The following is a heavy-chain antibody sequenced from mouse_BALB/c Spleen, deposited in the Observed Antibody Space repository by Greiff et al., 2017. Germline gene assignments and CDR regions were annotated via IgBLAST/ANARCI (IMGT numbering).Heavy chain of an antibody. D-gene: IGHD2-1*01. CDR1: GFTFSDYY. J-gene: IGHJ3*01. Sequence: EVKLVESGGGLVKPGGSLKLSCAASGFTFSDYYMYWVRQTPEKRLEWVATISDGGSYTYYPDSVKGRFTISRDNAKNNLYLQMSSLKSEDTAMYYCARDEGNYSWFAYWGQGTLVTVSA. CDR3: ARDEGNYSWFAY. CDR2: ISDGGSYT. V-gene: IGHV5-4*02.